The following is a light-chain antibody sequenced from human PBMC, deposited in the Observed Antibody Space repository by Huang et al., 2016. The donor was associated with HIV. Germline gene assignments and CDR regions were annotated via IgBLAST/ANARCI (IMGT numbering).Light chain of an antibody. CDR3: RQYNDWPRGT. CDR1: QSGSSN. V-gene: IGKV3-15*01. CDR2: GAS. J-gene: IGKJ2*01. Sequence: EMVMTQSPGTMSVSPGESATLSCRASQSGSSNLAWYQQKPGQAPRLLIYGASIRATGIPARFSGRGSGTEFTLTISSLQSEDFAVYYCRQYNDWPRGTFGQGTKLEIK.